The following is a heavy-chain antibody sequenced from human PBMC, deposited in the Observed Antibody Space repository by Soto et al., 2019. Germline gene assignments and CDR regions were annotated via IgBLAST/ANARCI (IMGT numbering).Heavy chain of an antibody. Sequence: PGGSLRLSCVDSGFTFSSDSMNWVRQAPGKGLEWVSYISRDSRNKFYADSVKGRFTISRDNAKNSLYLQMNSLRDEDSAVYYCASNGFSYGRWGQGTLVTVSS. J-gene: IGHJ4*02. CDR2: ISRDSRNK. V-gene: IGHV3-48*02. CDR1: GFTFSSDS. D-gene: IGHD5-18*01. CDR3: ASNGFSYGR.